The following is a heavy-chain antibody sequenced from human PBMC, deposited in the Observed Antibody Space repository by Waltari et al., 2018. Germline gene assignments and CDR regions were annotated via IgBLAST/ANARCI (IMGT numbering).Heavy chain of an antibody. J-gene: IGHJ4*02. CDR2: VHRSGRT. V-gene: IGHV4-4*02. Sequence: QVQLQESGPGLVKPSGTLSLTCGFSGDSMTGNDWWSWVRQPPGKGLECIGQVHRSGRTNHNPPLERRVTVSISASNALSSMELTSSTAGDMAIYYCARDSGIVLYLESWARGTLVTV. CDR3: ARDSGIVLYLES. CDR1: GDSMTGNDW. D-gene: IGHD1-26*01.